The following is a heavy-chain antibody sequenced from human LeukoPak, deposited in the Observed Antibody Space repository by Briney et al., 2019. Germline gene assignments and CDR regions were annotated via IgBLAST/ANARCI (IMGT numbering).Heavy chain of an antibody. CDR1: GYTFTGYY. CDR2: INPNSGGT. CDR3: ARDAVAARPFDY. D-gene: IGHD6-6*01. Sequence: ASVKVSCKASGYTFTGYYMHWVRQAPGQGLEWMGWINPNSGGTNYAQKFQGGVTMTRDTSISTAYMELSRLRSDDTAVYYCARDAVAARPFDYWGQGTLVTVSS. V-gene: IGHV1-2*02. J-gene: IGHJ4*02.